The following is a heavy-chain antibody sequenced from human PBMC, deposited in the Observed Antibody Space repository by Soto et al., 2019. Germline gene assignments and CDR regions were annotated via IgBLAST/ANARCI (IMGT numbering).Heavy chain of an antibody. CDR1: GGSISNYY. V-gene: IGHV4-59*08. CDR2: IYYSVST. CDR3: ASLKPYYYDSSGYYYFDY. J-gene: IGHJ4*02. D-gene: IGHD3-22*01. Sequence: SETLSLTCTVSGGSISNYYWSWIRQPPGKGLEWIGYIYYSVSTNYNPSLKSRVTISVDTSKKQFSLKLTSVTAADTAVYYCASLKPYYYDSSGYYYFDYWGQGTLVTVSS.